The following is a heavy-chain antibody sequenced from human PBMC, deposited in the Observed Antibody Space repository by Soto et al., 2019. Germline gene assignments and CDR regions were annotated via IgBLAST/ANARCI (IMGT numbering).Heavy chain of an antibody. CDR3: ARTHRDVVVVLAAKLFYYSGMDV. CDR2: IIPTFGSA. V-gene: IGHV1-69*01. Sequence: GISWMSKEKRQGLEGVGGIIPTFGSANYAQKFQGRVTITADESTSAAYMELSSLTSEDTAVYYCARTHRDVVVVLAAKLFYYSGMDVWGQGTTVTVSS. CDR1: G. D-gene: IGHD2-15*01. J-gene: IGHJ6*02.